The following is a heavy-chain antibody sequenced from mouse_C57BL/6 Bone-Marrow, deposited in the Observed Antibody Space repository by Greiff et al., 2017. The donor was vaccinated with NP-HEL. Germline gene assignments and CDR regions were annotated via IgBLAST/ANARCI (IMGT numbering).Heavy chain of an antibody. CDR1: EYEFPSHD. Sequence: EVKVVESGGGLVQPGESLKLSCESNEYEFPSHDMSWVRKTPEKRLELVAAINSYGGSTYYPDTMERRFIISRDNTKKTLYLQMSSLRSEDTALYYCARSSNYWYFDVWGTGTTVTVSS. D-gene: IGHD1-1*01. CDR2: INSYGGST. CDR3: ARSSNYWYFDV. V-gene: IGHV5-2*01. J-gene: IGHJ1*03.